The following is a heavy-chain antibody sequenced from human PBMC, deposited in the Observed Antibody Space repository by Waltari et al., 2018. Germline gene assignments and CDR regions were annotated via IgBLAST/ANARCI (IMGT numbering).Heavy chain of an antibody. Sequence: QVQVVESGGGVVQPGRSLRLSCVASGFTFRSYYMVWVRQAPGKGLEWVAVISHDPSNKQYAESVKGRFTISRDNPRRTIYLQMNSLRPEDTAVYYCARSSEGWELYPVMCDHWGQGTLVTVSS. D-gene: IGHD1-26*01. CDR3: ARSSEGWELYPVMCDH. CDR2: ISHDPSNK. CDR1: GFTFRSYY. V-gene: IGHV3-30*03. J-gene: IGHJ5*02.